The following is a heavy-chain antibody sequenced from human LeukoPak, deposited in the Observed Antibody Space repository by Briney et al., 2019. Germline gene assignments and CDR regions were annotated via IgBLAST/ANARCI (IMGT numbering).Heavy chain of an antibody. Sequence: SETLSLTCTVSGGSIRRTSYYWGWIRQPPGKGLEWIGSISYSGRTYYNSSLESRVSISVDTSKNQFSLKLNSVTAADTAVFYCGRHASDDLYSALDHWGQGTLVTVSS. J-gene: IGHJ4*02. V-gene: IGHV4-39*01. CDR2: ISYSGRT. CDR1: GGSIRRTSYY. CDR3: GRHASDDLYSALDH. D-gene: IGHD5-12*01.